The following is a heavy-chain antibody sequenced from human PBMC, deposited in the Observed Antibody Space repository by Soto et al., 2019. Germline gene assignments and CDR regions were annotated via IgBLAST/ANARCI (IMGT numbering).Heavy chain of an antibody. CDR2: IYYAGST. CDR3: ARRIVATETFHY. J-gene: IGHJ4*02. D-gene: IGHD5-12*01. V-gene: IGHV4-59*08. CDR1: GGSMIRYY. Sequence: QVRLQESGPGLVKPSETLSLNCTGSGGSMIRYYWSWIRQPPGRGLEWIGFIYYAGSTKYNPSLNSRVTISVDTSKNQFSLTVTSLTAADTAVYYCARRIVATETFHYWGQGTLVTVSS.